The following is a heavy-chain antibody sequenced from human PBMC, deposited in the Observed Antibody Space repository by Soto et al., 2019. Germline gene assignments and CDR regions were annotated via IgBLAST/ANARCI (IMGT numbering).Heavy chain of an antibody. CDR2: IYHSGST. CDR1: GGSISSSNW. V-gene: IGHV4-4*02. D-gene: IGHD6-13*01. J-gene: IGHJ6*02. Sequence: SETLSLTCAVSGGSISSSNWWSWVRQPPGKGLEWIGEIYHSGSTNYNPSLKSRVTISVDKSKNQFSLKLSSVTAADTAVYYCARIGIAAAGPNYYYYGMDVWGQGTTVTVSS. CDR3: ARIGIAAAGPNYYYYGMDV.